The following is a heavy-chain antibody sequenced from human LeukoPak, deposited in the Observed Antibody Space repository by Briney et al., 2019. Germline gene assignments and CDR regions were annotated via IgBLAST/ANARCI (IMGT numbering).Heavy chain of an antibody. CDR3: TRDEAVVVVVAAAYFDY. Sequence: SLRLSCTASGFTFGDFAMSWFRQAPGKGLEWVGFIRSKAYGGTTEYAASVKGRFTISRDDSKSIAYLQMNSLKTEDTAVYYCTRDEAVVVVVAAAYFDYWGQGTLVTVSS. CDR1: GFTFGDFA. CDR2: IRSKAYGGTT. D-gene: IGHD2-15*01. J-gene: IGHJ4*02. V-gene: IGHV3-49*03.